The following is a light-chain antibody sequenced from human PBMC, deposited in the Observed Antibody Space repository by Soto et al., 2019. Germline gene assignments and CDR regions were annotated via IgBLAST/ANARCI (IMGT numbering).Light chain of an antibody. CDR3: QSYDNSLRVSV. CDR2: GNS. J-gene: IGLJ2*01. V-gene: IGLV1-40*01. Sequence: QSVLTQPPSVSGAPGQTVTISCAGSSSNIGAGYEIHWYQQIPGAVPKLLIYGNSNRPSGVPDRFFGSKSDTSASLAITGLQAEEEADYYCQSYDNSLRVSVFGGGTKLTVL. CDR1: SSNIGAGYE.